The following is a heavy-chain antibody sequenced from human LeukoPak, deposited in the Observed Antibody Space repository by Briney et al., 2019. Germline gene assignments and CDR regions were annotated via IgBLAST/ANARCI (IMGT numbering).Heavy chain of an antibody. J-gene: IGHJ4*02. V-gene: IGHV4-34*01. CDR2: INHSGST. D-gene: IGHD4-11*01. Sequence: SETLSLTCAVYGGSFSGYYWSWIRQPPGKGLEWIGEINHSGSTTYNPSLKSRVTISVDTSKNQFSLKLSSVTAADTAVYYCARGPSPRYSNYVNGGWYFDYWGQGTLVTVSS. CDR3: ARGPSPRYSNYVNGGWYFDY. CDR1: GGSFSGYY.